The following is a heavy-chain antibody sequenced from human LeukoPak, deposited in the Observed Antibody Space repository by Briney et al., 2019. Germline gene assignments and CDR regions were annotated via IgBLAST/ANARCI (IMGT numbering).Heavy chain of an antibody. V-gene: IGHV4-30-4*01. J-gene: IGHJ3*02. D-gene: IGHD2-15*01. CDR1: RGSIGRGEYS. Sequence: SQTLSPTYTVSRGSIGRGEYSWSWIRQTPGKGLKRLGYIYYRGNTYYTPALKSRVTISVDTSKNQFSLKLSSVTAADTAVYYCARDLGYCSGGSCYIDAFDIWGQGTMVTVSS. CDR3: ARDLGYCSGGSCYIDAFDI. CDR2: IYYRGNT.